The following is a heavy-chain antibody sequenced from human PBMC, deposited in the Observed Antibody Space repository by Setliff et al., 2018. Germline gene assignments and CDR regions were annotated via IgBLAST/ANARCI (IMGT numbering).Heavy chain of an antibody. CDR3: ARGGVAAAGRKGVFEH. J-gene: IGHJ4*02. D-gene: IGHD6-13*01. CDR2: IYAIRST. CDR1: GGSIGSATSY. V-gene: IGHV4-61*02. Sequence: PSETLSLTCIVSGGSIGSATSYWNWIRQPAGKELEWIGRIYAIRSTNYNPSLKSRVTISLDTSNNQFSLKLSSVTAADTAIYYCARGGVAAAGRKGVFEHWGQGTLVTVSS.